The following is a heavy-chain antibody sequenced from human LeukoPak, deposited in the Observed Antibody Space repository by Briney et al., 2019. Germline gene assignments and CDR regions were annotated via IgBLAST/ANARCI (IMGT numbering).Heavy chain of an antibody. J-gene: IGHJ4*02. CDR1: GYMFTNFG. V-gene: IGHV1-18*01. D-gene: IGHD3-22*01. CDR2: ISAYDGNT. CDR3: ARDPYYYDSSGYEDY. Sequence: ASVKVSCKASGYMFTNFGITWVRQAPGRGLEWVGWISAYDGNTRYAQEVQGRVTMTTDRSTTTAYMELRSLRSDDTAVYYCARDPYYYDSSGYEDYWGQGTLVTVSS.